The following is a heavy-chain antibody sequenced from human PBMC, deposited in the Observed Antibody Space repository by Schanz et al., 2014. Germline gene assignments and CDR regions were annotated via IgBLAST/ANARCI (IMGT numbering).Heavy chain of an antibody. Sequence: QVQLVQSGAEVKKPGSSVKISCKASGDTFSRYAISWVRQAPGQGLEWMGRVIPIRPMTKYAQKFQGRLNITADESASTAYMELSSLRSDKTALYYCGGVGDLGTDAYDNWGQGTMVTVSS. CDR2: VIPIRPMT. CDR1: GDTFSRYA. CDR3: GGVGDLGTDAYDN. J-gene: IGHJ3*02. D-gene: IGHD3-16*01. V-gene: IGHV1-69*04.